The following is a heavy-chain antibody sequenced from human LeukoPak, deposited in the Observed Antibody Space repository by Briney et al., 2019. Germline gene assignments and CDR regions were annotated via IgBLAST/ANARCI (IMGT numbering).Heavy chain of an antibody. CDR3: ARGSNTMIVVVILDY. Sequence: KPSETLSLTCAVYGGSFSGYYWSWIRQPPGKGLEWIGEINHSGSTNYNPSLKSRVTISVDTSKNQFSLKLSSVTAADTAVYYCARGSNTMIVVVILDYWGQGTLVTVSS. CDR1: GGSFSGYY. D-gene: IGHD3-22*01. CDR2: INHSGST. V-gene: IGHV4-34*01. J-gene: IGHJ4*02.